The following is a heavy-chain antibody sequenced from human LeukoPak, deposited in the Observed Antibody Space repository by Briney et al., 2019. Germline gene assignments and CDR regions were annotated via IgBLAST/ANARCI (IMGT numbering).Heavy chain of an antibody. Sequence: SETLSLTCTIYGGSISSSSYYRGWIRQPPGKGLEWIGSIYYSGSTYYNPSLKSRVTISVDTSKNQFSLKLSSVTAADTAVYYCARHIYVWGSYPDYWGQGTLVTVSS. J-gene: IGHJ4*02. CDR2: IYYSGST. CDR3: ARHIYVWGSYPDY. CDR1: GGSISSSSYY. D-gene: IGHD3-16*02. V-gene: IGHV4-39*01.